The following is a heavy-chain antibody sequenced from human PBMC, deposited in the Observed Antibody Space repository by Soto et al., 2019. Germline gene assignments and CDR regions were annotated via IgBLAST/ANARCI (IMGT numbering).Heavy chain of an antibody. Sequence: GASVKVSCKASGYTFTSYDINWVRQATGQGLEWMGWMNPNSGNTGYAQKCQGRVTMTRNTSISTAYMELRSLRSEDTAVYYCAISPGRLRWTKTFDYWGQGTLVTVSS. CDR2: MNPNSGNT. V-gene: IGHV1-8*01. CDR3: AISPGRLRWTKTFDY. J-gene: IGHJ4*02. CDR1: GYTFTSYD. D-gene: IGHD4-17*01.